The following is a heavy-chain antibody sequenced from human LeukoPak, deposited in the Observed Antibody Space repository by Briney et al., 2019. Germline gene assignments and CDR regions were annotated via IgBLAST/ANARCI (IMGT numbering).Heavy chain of an antibody. V-gene: IGHV4-38-2*02. Sequence: SETLSLTCSVSGYSVSSGYYWGWIRQPPGKGLEWIGEINHSGSTNYNPSLKSRVTISVDTSKNQFSLKLSSVTAADTAVYYCARGGYGSGSLVFDYWGQGTLVTVSS. CDR1: GYSVSSGYY. D-gene: IGHD3-10*01. CDR3: ARGGYGSGSLVFDY. CDR2: INHSGST. J-gene: IGHJ4*02.